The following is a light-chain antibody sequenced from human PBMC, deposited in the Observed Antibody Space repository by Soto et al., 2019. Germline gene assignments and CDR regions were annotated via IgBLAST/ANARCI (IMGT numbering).Light chain of an antibody. CDR3: QQYNTWPPTWT. Sequence: KVMTQSPATLSVSPGERATLSCRASQSISSNLAWYQQKPGQAPRLLIYGASTRATGIPVRFSGSGSGTEFTLTISSLQSEDLAVYYCQQYNTWPPTWTFGQGTKVEIK. CDR2: GAS. V-gene: IGKV3-15*01. J-gene: IGKJ1*01. CDR1: QSISSN.